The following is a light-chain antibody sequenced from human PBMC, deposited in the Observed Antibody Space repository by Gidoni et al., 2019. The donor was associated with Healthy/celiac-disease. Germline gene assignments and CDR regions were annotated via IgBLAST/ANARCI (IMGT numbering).Light chain of an antibody. J-gene: IGLJ3*02. V-gene: IGLV2-14*03. CDR2: DVS. CDR3: SSYTSSSTWV. CDR1: SSDVGGYNY. Sequence: QSALTQPASVSGSPGQSSTISCTGTSSDVGGYNYVAWYQQNPGKAPKLIIDDVSNRPSGVSNRFSGSKSGNTASLTISGLQAEDEADYYCSSYTSSSTWVFGGGTKLTVL.